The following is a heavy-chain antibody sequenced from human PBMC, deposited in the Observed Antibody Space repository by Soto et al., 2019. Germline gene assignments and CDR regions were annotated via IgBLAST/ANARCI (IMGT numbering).Heavy chain of an antibody. J-gene: IGHJ6*02. Sequence: GASVKVSCKASGGTFSSYAISWVRQAPGQGLGWMGGIIPIFGTANYAQKFQGRVTITADESTSTAYMELSSLRSEDTAVYYCARDRNIVATIYNYYGMDVWGQGTTVTVSS. CDR3: ARDRNIVATIYNYYGMDV. D-gene: IGHD5-12*01. CDR1: GGTFSSYA. CDR2: IIPIFGTA. V-gene: IGHV1-69*13.